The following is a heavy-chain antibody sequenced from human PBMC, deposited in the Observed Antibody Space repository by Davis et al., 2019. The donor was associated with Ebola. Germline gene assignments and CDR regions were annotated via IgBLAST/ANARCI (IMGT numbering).Heavy chain of an antibody. CDR1: VITFSSYA. D-gene: IGHD6-13*01. Sequence: GESLKISCTDSVITFSSYAMTWVRQAPGKGLEYVSAISSNGGSTYYADSVKGRFTISRDNSKNTLYLQMSSLRAEDTAVYYCAKDAIAAAAWFDPWGQGTLVTGSS. V-gene: IGHV3-64D*06. J-gene: IGHJ5*02. CDR3: AKDAIAAAAWFDP. CDR2: ISSNGGST.